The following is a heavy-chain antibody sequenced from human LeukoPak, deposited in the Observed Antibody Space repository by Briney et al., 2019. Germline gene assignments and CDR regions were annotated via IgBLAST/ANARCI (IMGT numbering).Heavy chain of an antibody. D-gene: IGHD6-19*01. Sequence: SETLSLTCAVCGGSFSGYYWSWIRQPPGQGLEWIGEINHSGSTNYNPSLKSRVTISVDTSKNQFSLKLSSVTTVDTAVYYCARQGSGWYQYWGQGTPVTVSS. V-gene: IGHV4-34*01. CDR2: INHSGST. CDR1: GGSFSGYY. CDR3: ARQGSGWYQY. J-gene: IGHJ4*02.